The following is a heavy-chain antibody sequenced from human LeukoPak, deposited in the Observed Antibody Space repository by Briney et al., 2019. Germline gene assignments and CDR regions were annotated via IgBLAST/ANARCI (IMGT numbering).Heavy chain of an antibody. CDR2: ISWNSGSI. J-gene: IGHJ4*02. Sequence: PGGSLRLSCAASGFTFDDYAMHWVRQAPGKGLEWVSGISWNSGSIGYADSVKGRFTISRDNSNNTLYLQMTSLRAEDTAVYYCAKGFYGSGSSYFDNWGQGTLVTVSS. CDR3: AKGFYGSGSSYFDN. CDR1: GFTFDDYA. V-gene: IGHV3-9*01. D-gene: IGHD3-10*01.